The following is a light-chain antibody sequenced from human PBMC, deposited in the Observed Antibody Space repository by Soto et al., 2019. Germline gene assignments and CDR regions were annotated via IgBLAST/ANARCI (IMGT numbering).Light chain of an antibody. J-gene: IGLJ3*02. Sequence: QSALTQPPSASGSPGKSVTISCTGTSSDVGGYNSVSWYQQHPGKAPKVIIYEVTKRPSGVPDRFSGSKSGNTASLTVSGLQAEDDADYYWRSDAGSHNVLFGGGTKVIVL. CDR2: EVT. CDR3: RSDAGSHNVL. V-gene: IGLV2-8*01. CDR1: SSDVGGYNS.